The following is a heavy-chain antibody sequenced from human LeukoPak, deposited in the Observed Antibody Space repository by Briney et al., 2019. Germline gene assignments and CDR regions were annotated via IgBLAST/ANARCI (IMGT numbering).Heavy chain of an antibody. CDR3: AKDTSIGRYCTNGVCSPFDY. V-gene: IGHV3-23*01. J-gene: IGHJ4*02. CDR2: ISDTGGST. Sequence: GGSLRLSCAASGFTFSSYAMTWVRQVPGKGLEWVSAISDTGGSTYDADSVKGRFTISRDNSKNTLYLQMNSLRAEDTAVYYCAKDTSIGRYCTNGVCSPFDYWGQGTLVTVSS. CDR1: GFTFSSYA. D-gene: IGHD2-8*01.